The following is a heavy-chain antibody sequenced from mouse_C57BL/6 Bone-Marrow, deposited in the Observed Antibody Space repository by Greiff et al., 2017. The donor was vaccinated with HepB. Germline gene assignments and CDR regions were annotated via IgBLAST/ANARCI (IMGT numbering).Heavy chain of an antibody. CDR2: ISSGGDYI. J-gene: IGHJ3*01. V-gene: IGHV5-9-1*02. CDR1: GFTFSSYA. CDR3: TRDRVGSSFAY. Sequence: EVKVVESGEGLVKPGGSLKLSCAASGFTFSSYAMSWVRQTPEKRLEWVAYISSGGDYIYYADTVKGRFTISRDNARNTLYLQMSSLKSEDTAMYYCTRDRVGSSFAYWGQGTLVTVSA. D-gene: IGHD1-1*01.